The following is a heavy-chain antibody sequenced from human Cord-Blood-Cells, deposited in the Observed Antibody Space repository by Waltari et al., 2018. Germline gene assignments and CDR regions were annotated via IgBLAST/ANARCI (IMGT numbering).Heavy chain of an antibody. D-gene: IGHD3-3*01. Sequence: EVQLVESGGGLVKPGGSLRLSCAASGFTFSNAWMSWVRQAPGTGLEWVGRMKSKTDGGTTDYAAPVKCRFTISRDDSKNTLYLQMNSLKTEDTVVYYCTTSYWLYYDFWSGYYAFDIWGQGTMVNVSS. CDR3: TTSYWLYYDFWSGYYAFDI. CDR2: MKSKTDGGTT. CDR1: GFTFSNAW. V-gene: IGHV3-15*01. J-gene: IGHJ3*02.